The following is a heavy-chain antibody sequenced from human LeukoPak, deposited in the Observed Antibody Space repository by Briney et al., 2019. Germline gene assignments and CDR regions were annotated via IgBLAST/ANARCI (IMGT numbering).Heavy chain of an antibody. V-gene: IGHV4-59*01. J-gene: IGHJ6*02. CDR2: IYYSGST. D-gene: IGHD3-3*02. Sequence: SETLSLTCTVSGGSISSYYWSWIRQPPGKGLEWIGYIYYSGSTNYNPSLKSRVTISVDTSKNQFSLKLSSVTAADTAVYYCARSGTPTRAVLGGMDVWGQGTTVTVSS. CDR3: ARSGTPTRAVLGGMDV. CDR1: GGSISSYY.